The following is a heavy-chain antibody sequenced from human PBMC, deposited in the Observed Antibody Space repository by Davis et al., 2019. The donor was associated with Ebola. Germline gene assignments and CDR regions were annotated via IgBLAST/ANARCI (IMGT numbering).Heavy chain of an antibody. J-gene: IGHJ4*02. CDR3: ARGGTRIVGARGTDY. Sequence: GESLKISCAASGLIVSNNYMNWVRQAPGKGLEWVSSISSSGTYIHYADSLVKGRFTISRDNAKNSLYLQMNSLRAEDTAVYYCARGGTRIVGARGTDYWGQGTLVTVSS. D-gene: IGHD1-26*01. CDR2: ISSSGTYI. V-gene: IGHV3-21*01. CDR1: GLIVSNNY.